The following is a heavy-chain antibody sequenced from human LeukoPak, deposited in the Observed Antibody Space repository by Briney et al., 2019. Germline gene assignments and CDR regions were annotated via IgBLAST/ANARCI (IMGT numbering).Heavy chain of an antibody. CDR2: IWYDGSNQ. V-gene: IGHV3-33*01. D-gene: IGHD2-2*01. Sequence: GRSLRLSCAASGFTFRNFGMHWVRQAPGKGLEWVAFIWYDGSNQYYADSVKGRFAISRDTPKNTLYLQMNSLRAEVTAVYYCARDRSTSYFDYWGQGTLVTVSS. CDR3: ARDRSTSYFDY. J-gene: IGHJ4*02. CDR1: GFTFRNFG.